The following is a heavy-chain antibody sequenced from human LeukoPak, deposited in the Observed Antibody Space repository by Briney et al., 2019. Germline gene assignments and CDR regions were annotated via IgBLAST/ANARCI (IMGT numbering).Heavy chain of an antibody. CDR1: GFTLSSYS. CDR3: ARDLSYYGMDV. J-gene: IGHJ6*02. Sequence: GGSLRLSCAASGFTLSSYSMNWVRQAPGKGLEWVSSISSTSSYIYYADSVKGRFTVSRDNSKNTLYLQMNSLRAEDTAVYYCARDLSYYGMDVWGQGTTVTVSS. V-gene: IGHV3-21*04. D-gene: IGHD2/OR15-2a*01. CDR2: ISSTSSYI.